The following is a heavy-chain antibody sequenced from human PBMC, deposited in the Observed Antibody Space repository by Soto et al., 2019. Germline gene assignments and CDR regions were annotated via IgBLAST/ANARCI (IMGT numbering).Heavy chain of an antibody. CDR3: ARGLEEWARPTVI. V-gene: IGHV3-74*01. D-gene: IGHD3-3*01. CDR1: GFTFSNPW. J-gene: IGHJ3*02. Sequence: EVQLVESGGGLVQPGGSLRLCCVASGFTFSNPWMHWVRQSPGKGLVWVSRINCDGSDTTYADSVKGRFTISRDNAKNTLYLQMHSLRAADTAVYYWARGLEEWARPTVIWGQGTLVTVPS. CDR2: INCDGSDT.